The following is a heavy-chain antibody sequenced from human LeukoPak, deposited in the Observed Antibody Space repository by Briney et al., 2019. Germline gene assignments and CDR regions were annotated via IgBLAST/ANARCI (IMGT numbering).Heavy chain of an antibody. V-gene: IGHV1-69*13. CDR3: ARCAGSSWSYYGMDV. Sequence: ASVRVSCKASGGTFSSYAISWVRQAPGQGLEWMGGIIPIFGTANYAQKFQGRVTITADESTSTAYMELSSLRSEDTAVYYCARCAGSSWSYYGMDVWGKGTTVTVSS. D-gene: IGHD6-13*01. CDR2: IIPIFGTA. J-gene: IGHJ6*04. CDR1: GGTFSSYA.